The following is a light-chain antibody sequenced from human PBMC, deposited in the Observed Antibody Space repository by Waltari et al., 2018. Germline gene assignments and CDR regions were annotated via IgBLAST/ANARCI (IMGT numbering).Light chain of an antibody. CDR3: QQYYTVPYS. Sequence: DIQMTQSPSSLSASVGDRVTITCQASQDINKYLNWFQQRPGKAPRVLIYYASDLETGVPSRFSGNGSGTDFSLTISSLQPEDIGRYYCQQYYTVPYSFGQGTTLELK. J-gene: IGKJ2*01. CDR2: YAS. CDR1: QDINKY. V-gene: IGKV1-33*01.